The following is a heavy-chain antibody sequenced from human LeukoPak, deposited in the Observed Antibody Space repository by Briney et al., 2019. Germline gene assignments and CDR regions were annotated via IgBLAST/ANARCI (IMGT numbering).Heavy chain of an antibody. CDR1: GVSFSGYY. V-gene: IGHV4-34*01. J-gene: IGHJ4*02. CDR2: INHSGST. CDR3: ARIRGYSYGYFDY. D-gene: IGHD5-18*01. Sequence: SETLSLTCAVYGVSFSGYYWSWIRQPPGKGLEWIGEINHSGSTNYNPSLKSRVTISVDTSKNQFSLKLSSVTAADTAVYYCARIRGYSYGYFDYWGQGTLVTVSS.